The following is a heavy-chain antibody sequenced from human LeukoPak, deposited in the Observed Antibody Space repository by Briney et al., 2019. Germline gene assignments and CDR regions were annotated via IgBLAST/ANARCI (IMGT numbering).Heavy chain of an antibody. CDR1: GGTFSSYA. Sequence: SVTVSCKASGGTFSSYAISWVRQAPGQGLEWMGRIIPIFGTANYAQKFQGRVTIATDESTSTAYMELSSLRSEDTAVYYCARDAVDYYDSSGFDYWGQGTLVTVSS. CDR2: IIPIFGTA. J-gene: IGHJ4*02. D-gene: IGHD3-22*01. V-gene: IGHV1-69*05. CDR3: ARDAVDYYDSSGFDY.